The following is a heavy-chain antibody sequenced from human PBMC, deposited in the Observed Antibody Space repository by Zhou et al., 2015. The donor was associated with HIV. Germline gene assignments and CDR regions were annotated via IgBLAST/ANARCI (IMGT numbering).Heavy chain of an antibody. Sequence: QVLLVQSGAEVKKPGSSVKVSCEASGGTFSNYAVSWVRQAPGQGLEWVGGILPLSGTPNYAQKFQGRVTINADESAKTGYMEMRSLRSDDTAVYYCARDPGGPYYFDPWGQGTLVTVSS. CDR3: ARDPGGPYYFDP. CDR1: GGTFSNYA. J-gene: IGHJ4*02. V-gene: IGHV1-69*01. CDR2: ILPLSGTP. D-gene: IGHD1-14*01.